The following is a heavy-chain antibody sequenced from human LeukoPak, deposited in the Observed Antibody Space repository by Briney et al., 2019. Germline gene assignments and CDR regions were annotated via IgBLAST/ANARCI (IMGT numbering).Heavy chain of an antibody. V-gene: IGHV3-21*01. CDR2: INTDSSYT. CDR3: AGNVDDALEI. J-gene: IGHJ3*02. D-gene: IGHD1-1*01. Sequence: GGSLRLSCAASGFTFSSYNMNWVRQAPGKGLEWVSSINTDSSYTYYADSVKGRFSISRDNAKQSLFLQMNSLRADDTAVYYCAGNVDDALEIWGRGTMVTVSS. CDR1: GFTFSSYN.